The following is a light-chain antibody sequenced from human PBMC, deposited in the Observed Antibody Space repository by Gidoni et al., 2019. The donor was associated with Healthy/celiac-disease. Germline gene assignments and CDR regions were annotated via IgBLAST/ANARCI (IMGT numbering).Light chain of an antibody. Sequence: DIVMTQSPDSLVVSLGERATINCKSSQSVLYSSNDKNYLAWYQQKPGQPPKLIIYWASTRESGVPDRFSGSGSGTDFTLTISSLQAEDVAVYYCQQYYSTPGVTFGGGTKVEIK. CDR3: QQYYSTPGVT. V-gene: IGKV4-1*01. CDR1: QSVLYSSNDKNY. CDR2: WAS. J-gene: IGKJ4*01.